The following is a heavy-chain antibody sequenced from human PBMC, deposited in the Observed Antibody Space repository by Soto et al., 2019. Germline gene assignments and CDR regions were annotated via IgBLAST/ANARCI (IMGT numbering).Heavy chain of an antibody. J-gene: IGHJ4*02. V-gene: IGHV1-18*01. CDR1: GYTFTSYG. CDR3: ARDRGDYYDSSGSRYFDY. CDR2: ISAYNGNT. Sequence: ASVKVSCKASGYTFTSYGISWVRQAPGQGLEWMGWISAYNGNTNYAQKLQGRVTMTTDTSTSTAYMELRSLRSDDTAVYYCARDRGDYYDSSGSRYFDYWGQGTLVTVSS. D-gene: IGHD3-22*01.